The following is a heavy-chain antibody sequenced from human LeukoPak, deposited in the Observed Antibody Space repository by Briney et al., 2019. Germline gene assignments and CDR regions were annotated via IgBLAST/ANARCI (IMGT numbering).Heavy chain of an antibody. D-gene: IGHD3-10*01. V-gene: IGHV4-61*01. Sequence: SETLSLTCTVSGGSVSSGSYYWSWIRQPPGKGLEWIGYIYYSGSTNYNPSLKSRVTISVDTSKNQFSLNLSSVTAVDTAVYYCARANTGYYYGSGRGMDVWGQGTTVTISS. CDR3: ARANTGYYYGSGRGMDV. CDR1: GGSVSSGSYY. CDR2: IYYSGST. J-gene: IGHJ6*02.